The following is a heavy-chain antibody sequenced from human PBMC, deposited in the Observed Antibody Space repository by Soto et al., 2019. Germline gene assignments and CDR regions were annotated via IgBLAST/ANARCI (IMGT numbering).Heavy chain of an antibody. V-gene: IGHV3-23*01. CDR1: EFTFSSSA. CDR2: ISGSGDTS. CDR3: AKDDNTNYWGRKIDS. J-gene: IGHJ4*02. Sequence: EVQLLESGGGLVPPGGSLSLSCAASEFTFSSSAMSWVRQAPGKGLEWVSAISGSGDTSYYADSVKGRFTISRDNSKNTLYLQMNSLRAEDTAIYYCAKDDNTNYWGRKIDSWGQGTLVTVSS. D-gene: IGHD7-27*01.